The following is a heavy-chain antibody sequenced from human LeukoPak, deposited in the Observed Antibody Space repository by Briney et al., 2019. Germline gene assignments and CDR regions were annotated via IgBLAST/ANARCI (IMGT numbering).Heavy chain of an antibody. J-gene: IGHJ6*02. D-gene: IGHD1-26*01. CDR2: ISYDGSNK. CDR3: ARVGALRIYYYGMDV. CDR1: GFTFSSYA. Sequence: PGGSLRLSCAASGFTFSSYAMHWVRQAPGKGLEWVAVISYDGSNKYYADSVKGRFTISRDNSKNTLYLQMNSLRAEDTAVYYCARVGALRIYYYGMDVWGQGPRSPSP. V-gene: IGHV3-30-3*01.